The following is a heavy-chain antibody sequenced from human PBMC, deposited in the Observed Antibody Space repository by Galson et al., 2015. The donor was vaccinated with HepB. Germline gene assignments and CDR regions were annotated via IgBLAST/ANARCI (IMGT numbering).Heavy chain of an antibody. V-gene: IGHV1-2*04. Sequence: SVKVSCKASGYTFTGYYMHWVRQAPGQGLEWMGWINPNSGGTNYAQKFQGWVTMTRDTSISTAYMELSRLRSDDTAVYYCARGPVLRFLEWLSSPLLFMDVWGQGTTVTVSS. CDR3: ARGPVLRFLEWLSSPLLFMDV. D-gene: IGHD3-3*01. CDR1: GYTFTGYY. CDR2: INPNSGGT. J-gene: IGHJ6*02.